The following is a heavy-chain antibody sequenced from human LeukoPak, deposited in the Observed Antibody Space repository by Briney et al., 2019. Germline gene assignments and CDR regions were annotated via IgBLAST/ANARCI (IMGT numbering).Heavy chain of an antibody. V-gene: IGHV4-59*01. Sequence: PSETLSLTCTVSGGSISSYYWSWIRQPPGKGLEWIGYIYYSGSTNCNPSLKSRVTISVDTSKNQFSLKLSSVTAADTAVYYCAIDLGAMGTFAYWGQGTLVTVSS. J-gene: IGHJ4*02. CDR1: GGSISSYY. CDR3: AIDLGAMGTFAY. CDR2: IYYSGST. D-gene: IGHD5-18*01.